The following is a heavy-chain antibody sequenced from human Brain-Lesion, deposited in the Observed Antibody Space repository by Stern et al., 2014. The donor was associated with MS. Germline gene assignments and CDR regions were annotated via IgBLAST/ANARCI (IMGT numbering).Heavy chain of an antibody. Sequence: VQLVESGPGLVKPSETLSLTCTVAGGSVSSTSYAWAWIRQPPGKGLEWIGTIYYSGNTYYSPSLKSRLPISLDTSKNRSSLQLRFVTAADTAVYYCAGEEDIRYCSGGSCTGNWFDPWGQGTLVTVSS. CDR2: IYYSGNT. CDR1: GGSVSSTSYA. CDR3: AGEEDIRYCSGGSCTGNWFDP. V-gene: IGHV4-39*01. D-gene: IGHD2-15*01. J-gene: IGHJ5*02.